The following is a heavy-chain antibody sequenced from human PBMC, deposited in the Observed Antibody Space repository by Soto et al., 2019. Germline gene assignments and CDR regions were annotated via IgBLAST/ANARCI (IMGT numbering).Heavy chain of an antibody. CDR2: IRSKAYGGTT. D-gene: IGHD3-9*01. CDR3: TRAPFYDILTGWGAFDI. V-gene: IGHV3-49*03. CDR1: GFTFGDYA. Sequence: PGGSLRLSCTASGFTFGDYAMSWFRQAPGKGLEWVGFIRSKAYGGTTEYAASVKGRFTISRDDSKSIAYLQMNSLKTEDTAVYYCTRAPFYDILTGWGAFDIWGQGTMVTV. J-gene: IGHJ3*02.